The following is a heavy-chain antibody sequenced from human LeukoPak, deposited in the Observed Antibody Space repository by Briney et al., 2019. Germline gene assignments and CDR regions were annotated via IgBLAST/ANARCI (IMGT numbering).Heavy chain of an antibody. Sequence: PGGSLRLSCAASGFTFSDYGMHWVRQAPGKGLEWVSLIYYDGSNKYYADSVKGRFTISRDNSRNTLYLQMNSLRVEDTAVYYCARDRATRYFDYWGQGTPVTFSS. CDR1: GFTFSDYG. CDR2: IYYDGSNK. V-gene: IGHV3-33*01. CDR3: ARDRATRYFDY. J-gene: IGHJ4*02. D-gene: IGHD2-15*01.